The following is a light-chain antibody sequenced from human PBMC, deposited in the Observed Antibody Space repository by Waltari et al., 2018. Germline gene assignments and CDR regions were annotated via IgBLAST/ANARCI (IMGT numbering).Light chain of an antibody. Sequence: SYELTQSPSVSVSPGQTASISCSGDKLEDRYVCWYQQKPGQSPVLVLQQDSKRPSGIPERFSGFNSGNTATLTISETQSMDEADYYCQAWDRNTYVVFGGGTKLTVL. CDR1: KLEDRY. CDR2: QDS. CDR3: QAWDRNTYVV. J-gene: IGLJ2*01. V-gene: IGLV3-1*01.